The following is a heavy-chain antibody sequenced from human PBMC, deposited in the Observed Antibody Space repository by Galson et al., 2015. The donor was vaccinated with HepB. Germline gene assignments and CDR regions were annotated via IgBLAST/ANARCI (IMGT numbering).Heavy chain of an antibody. CDR1: GGTFSSYA. Sequence: SVKVSCKASGGTFSSYAISWVRQAPGQGLEWMGGIIPIFGIANYAQKFQGRVTITADKSTSTAYMELSSLRSEDTAVYYCARDGYYDSSGYYNDAFDIWGQGTMVTVSS. J-gene: IGHJ3*02. CDR2: IIPIFGIA. CDR3: ARDGYYDSSGYYNDAFDI. V-gene: IGHV1-69*10. D-gene: IGHD3-22*01.